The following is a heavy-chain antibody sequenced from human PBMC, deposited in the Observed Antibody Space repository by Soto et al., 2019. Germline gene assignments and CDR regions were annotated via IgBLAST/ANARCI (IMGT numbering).Heavy chain of an antibody. CDR1: GFSFSSYG. CDR2: ISDDGSNE. Sequence: QVHLVESGGGVVQPGRSLRLTCAASGFSFSSYGMHWVRQPQGKGLEWVAVISDDGSNEYYVDSVKGRFTISRDNSKNTLYLQMNSLGDEDTAVYYCATPRLRYFGWLAAGMDVWGQGTTVTVSS. D-gene: IGHD3-9*01. CDR3: ATPRLRYFGWLAAGMDV. J-gene: IGHJ6*02. V-gene: IGHV3-30*03.